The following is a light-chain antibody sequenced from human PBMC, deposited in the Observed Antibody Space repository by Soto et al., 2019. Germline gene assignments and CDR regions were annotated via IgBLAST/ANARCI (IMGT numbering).Light chain of an antibody. Sequence: QSVLTQPASVSGSPGQSITISCTGTSSDVGGYYSVSWYQQHPGKAPNRMIYDVTNRPSGVSNRFSGYKSGNTASLTISGLKAEDEADYYCSSYTSSSTDVFGTGTKVTVL. CDR3: SSYTSSSTDV. V-gene: IGLV2-14*01. CDR1: SSDVGGYYS. J-gene: IGLJ1*01. CDR2: DVT.